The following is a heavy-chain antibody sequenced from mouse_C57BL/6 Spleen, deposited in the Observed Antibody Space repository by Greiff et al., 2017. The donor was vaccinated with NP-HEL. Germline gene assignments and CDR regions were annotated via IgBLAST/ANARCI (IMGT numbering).Heavy chain of an antibody. CDR2: INPRNGGP. V-gene: IGHV1-53*01. Sequence: VQLQQPGPELVKPGASVKLSCKASGYTFTSYWMHWVTQRPGQGLEWIGNINPRNGGPNYNEKFKSKATLTVDKSSSTASMQRSSLTSEYSAVYYCAREGYYFDYWGQGTTLTVSS. CDR3: AREGYYFDY. CDR1: GYTFTSYW. J-gene: IGHJ2*01.